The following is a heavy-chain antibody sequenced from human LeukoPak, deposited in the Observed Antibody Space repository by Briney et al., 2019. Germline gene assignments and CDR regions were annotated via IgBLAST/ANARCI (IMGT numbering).Heavy chain of an antibody. D-gene: IGHD4-17*01. J-gene: IGHJ4*02. V-gene: IGHV3-7*01. CDR1: GFTFSNHW. CDR3: ARARDYGFDY. Sequence: GGSLRLSCAASGFTFSNHWMSWVRQPPGKGLEWVANINEDGGEKYYVDSVKGRFTITRDNAKNSLYLQMKSLGADDTAVYSCARARDYGFDYWGQGTLVTVSS. CDR2: INEDGGEK.